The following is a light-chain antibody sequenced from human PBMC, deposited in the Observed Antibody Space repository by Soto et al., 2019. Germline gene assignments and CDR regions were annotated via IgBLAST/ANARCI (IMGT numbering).Light chain of an antibody. CDR3: QQYDDLPIT. J-gene: IGKJ5*01. CDR2: DAS. Sequence: PSSLSASVGYTLTITCQAGHDISHYLNWYQQKPGKALKLLIYDASNLHPGVPSRFRGSGSGTEFSFNITRLQPEDVATYYCQQYDDLPITFGQGTRLEIK. V-gene: IGKV1-33*01. CDR1: HDISHY.